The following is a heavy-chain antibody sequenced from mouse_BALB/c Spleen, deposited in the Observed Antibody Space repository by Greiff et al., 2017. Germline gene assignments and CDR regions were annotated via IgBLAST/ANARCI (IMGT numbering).Heavy chain of an antibody. CDR1: GFTFSSYA. V-gene: IGHV5-6-5*01. Sequence: EVQLVESGGGLVKPGGSLKLSCAASGFTFSSYAMSWVRQTPEKRLEWVASISSGGSTYYPDSVKGRFTISRDNARNILYLQMSSLRSEDTAMYYCARGTLPYAMDYWGQGTSVTVSS. CDR3: ARGTLPYAMDY. J-gene: IGHJ4*01. CDR2: ISSGGST.